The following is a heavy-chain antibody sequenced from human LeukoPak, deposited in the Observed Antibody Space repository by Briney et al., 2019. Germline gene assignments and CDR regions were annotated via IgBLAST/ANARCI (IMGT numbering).Heavy chain of an antibody. V-gene: IGHV1-2*02. CDR2: INPNSGGT. D-gene: IGHD3-9*01. CDR3: ARSSLTGYYTVDY. J-gene: IGHJ4*02. CDR1: GYTFTCYY. Sequence: ASVKVSCKASGYTFTCYYMHWVRQAPGQGLEWMGWINPNSGGTNYAQKFQGRVTMTRDTSISTAYMELSRLRSDDTAVYYCARSSLTGYYTVDYWGQGTLVTVSS.